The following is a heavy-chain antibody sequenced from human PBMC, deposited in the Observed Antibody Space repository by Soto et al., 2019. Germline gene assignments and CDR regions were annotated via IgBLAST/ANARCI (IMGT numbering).Heavy chain of an antibody. CDR2: IIPIFGTA. J-gene: IGHJ6*02. CDR1: GGTFSSYA. Sequence: QVQLVQSGAEVKKPGSSVKVSCKASGGTFSSYAISWVRQAPGQGLEWMGGIIPIFGTANYAQKFQGRVTITPDESTSTAYMELSRLRSEDTAVYYCASHGITGTWVYYYGMDVWGQGTTVTVSS. D-gene: IGHD1-7*01. V-gene: IGHV1-69*05. CDR3: ASHGITGTWVYYYGMDV.